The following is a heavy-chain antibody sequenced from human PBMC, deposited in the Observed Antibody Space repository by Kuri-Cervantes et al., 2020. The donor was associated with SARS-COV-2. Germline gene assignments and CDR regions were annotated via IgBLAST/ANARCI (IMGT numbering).Heavy chain of an antibody. D-gene: IGHD2-15*01. CDR3: AREVYCNGGSCYGDNWFDP. CDR1: GDSASNNIGA. V-gene: IGHV6-1*01. CDR2: TYYRSKWYN. Sequence: SQTLSLTCAISGDSASNNIGAWNWIRQSPERGLEWLGRTYYRSKWYNDYATSVQSRISINPDTSKNQFSLHLESVTPEDTAVYYCAREVYCNGGSCYGDNWFDPWGQGTLVTVSS. J-gene: IGHJ5*02.